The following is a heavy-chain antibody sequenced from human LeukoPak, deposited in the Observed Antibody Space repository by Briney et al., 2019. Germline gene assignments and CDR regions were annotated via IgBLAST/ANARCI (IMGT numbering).Heavy chain of an antibody. D-gene: IGHD3-3*01. V-gene: IGHV4-30-4*01. CDR1: GGSISSGDYY. CDR3: ARRPYAFWRSWFDP. Sequence: SETLSLTCTVSGGSISSGDYYWSWIRQPPGKGLEWIGYIYYSGSTYYNPSLKSRVTISVDTSKIQFSLKLSSVTAADTAVYYCARRPYAFWRSWFDPWGQGTLVTVSS. J-gene: IGHJ5*02. CDR2: IYYSGST.